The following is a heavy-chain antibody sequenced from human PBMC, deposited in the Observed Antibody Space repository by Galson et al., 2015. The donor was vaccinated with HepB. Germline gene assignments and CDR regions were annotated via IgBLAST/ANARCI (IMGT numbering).Heavy chain of an antibody. CDR1: GFNFTSYP. J-gene: IGHJ4*02. Sequence: SLRLSCAASGFNFTSYPMAWVRQAPGKGLEWVSCISSDGSTYYADSVKGRFTISRDNSKNTLYLRMNSLRAEDTAVYYCAKDQRTSFYSPIDHWGQGTLVTVSS. CDR3: AKDQRTSFYSPIDH. CDR2: ISSDGST. V-gene: IGHV3-23*01. D-gene: IGHD2-2*01.